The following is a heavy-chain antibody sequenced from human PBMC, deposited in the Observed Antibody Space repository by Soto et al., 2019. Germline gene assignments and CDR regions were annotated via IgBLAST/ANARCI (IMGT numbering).Heavy chain of an antibody. CDR3: ARLDSSGSASYYYYGMDV. CDR1: GGSISSSSYY. Sequence: PSETLSLTCTVSGGSISSSSYYWGWIRQPPGKGLEWIGSIYYSGSTYYNPSLKSRVTISIDTSKYQFSLKLSSVTAADTAVYYCARLDSSGSASYYYYGMDVWGQGTTVTVPS. D-gene: IGHD3-22*01. J-gene: IGHJ6*02. V-gene: IGHV4-39*01. CDR2: IYYSGST.